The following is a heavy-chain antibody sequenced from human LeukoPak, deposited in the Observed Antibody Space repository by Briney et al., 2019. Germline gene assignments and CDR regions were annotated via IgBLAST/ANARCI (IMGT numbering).Heavy chain of an antibody. J-gene: IGHJ4*02. Sequence: GGSLRLSCAASGFTFSNYWMTWVRQAPGKGLEWVANIKQDGSDKYYVDSVKGRFTISRDNAKNSLYLQMNSLRVEDTAVYYCARYGGSSHTYDYWGQGSLVTVSS. V-gene: IGHV3-7*05. CDR2: IKQDGSDK. CDR3: ARYGGSSHTYDY. D-gene: IGHD2-15*01. CDR1: GFTFSNYW.